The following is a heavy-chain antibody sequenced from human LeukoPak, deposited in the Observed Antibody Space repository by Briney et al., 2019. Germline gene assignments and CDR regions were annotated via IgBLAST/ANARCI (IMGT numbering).Heavy chain of an antibody. Sequence: GGSLRLSCAASGFTPSSYAMNWVRQAPGKGLEWVSTITGSGGSTYYADSVKGRFTISRDNSKNTLYLQMNSLRAEDTAIYYCAREVGWFDSWGQGTLVTVSS. V-gene: IGHV3-23*01. J-gene: IGHJ5*01. CDR2: ITGSGGST. D-gene: IGHD1-26*01. CDR3: AREVGWFDS. CDR1: GFTPSSYA.